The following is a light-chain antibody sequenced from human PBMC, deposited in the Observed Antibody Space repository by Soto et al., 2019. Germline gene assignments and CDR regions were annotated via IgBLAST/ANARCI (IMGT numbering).Light chain of an antibody. J-gene: IGKJ2*01. CDR3: QQYYTTNT. CDR1: QSIDNW. CDR2: KTS. Sequence: DIQMTQSPSTLSAYVGDRVTITCRASQSIDNWLAWYQQKPGKAPKLLIYKTSNLGSGVPSRFSGSASGTDFTLTISSLQHDDFATYYCQQYYTTNTFGRGTKLEIK. V-gene: IGKV1-5*03.